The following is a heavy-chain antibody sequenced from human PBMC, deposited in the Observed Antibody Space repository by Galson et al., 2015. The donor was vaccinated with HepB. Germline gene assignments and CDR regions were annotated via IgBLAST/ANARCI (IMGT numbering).Heavy chain of an antibody. CDR2: IYYSGST. Sequence: ETLSLTCTVSGGSISSSSYYWGWIRQPPGKGLEWIGSIYYSGSTYYNPSLKSRVTISVDTSKNQFSLKLSSVTAADTAVYYCASQNWGWHFDLWGRGTLVTVSS. D-gene: IGHD7-27*01. J-gene: IGHJ2*01. CDR1: GGSISSSSYY. V-gene: IGHV4-39*07. CDR3: ASQNWGWHFDL.